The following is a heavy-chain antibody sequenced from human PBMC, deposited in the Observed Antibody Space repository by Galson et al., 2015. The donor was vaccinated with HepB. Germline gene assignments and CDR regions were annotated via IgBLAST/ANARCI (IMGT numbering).Heavy chain of an antibody. V-gene: IGHV4-38-2*02. D-gene: IGHD6-13*01. Sequence: ETLSLTCTVSGYSISSGYYWGWIRQPPGKGLEWIGSIYHSGSTYYNPSLKSRVTISVDTSKNQFSLKLSSVTAADTAVYYCARDEAAAGRGGLHYWGQGTLVTVSS. J-gene: IGHJ4*02. CDR3: ARDEAAAGRGGLHY. CDR2: IYHSGST. CDR1: GYSISSGYY.